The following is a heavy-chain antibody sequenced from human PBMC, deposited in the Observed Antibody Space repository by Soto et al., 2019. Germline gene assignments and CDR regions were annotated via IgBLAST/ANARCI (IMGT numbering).Heavy chain of an antibody. Sequence: GGSLRLSCAASGFTFSNAWMSWVRQAPGKGLEWVGRIKSKTDGGTTDYAAPVKGRFTISRDDSKNTLYLQMNSLKTEDTAVYYCTTPSDDTAHPVDYWGQGTLVTVSS. CDR1: GFTFSNAW. V-gene: IGHV3-15*01. J-gene: IGHJ4*02. D-gene: IGHD5-18*01. CDR3: TTPSDDTAHPVDY. CDR2: IKSKTDGGTT.